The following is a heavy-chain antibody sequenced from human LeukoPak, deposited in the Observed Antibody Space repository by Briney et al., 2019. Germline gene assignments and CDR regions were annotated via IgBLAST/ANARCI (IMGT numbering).Heavy chain of an antibody. CDR2: ISYSGST. J-gene: IGHJ4*02. V-gene: IGHV4-59*12. CDR1: GGSISPYF. D-gene: IGHD3-9*01. CDR3: ARGPRYFDTGYYTLPLRGYYFDY. Sequence: SETLSLTCTVSGGSISPYFWSWIRQPPGRGLEWIAYISYSGSTNYNPSLESRVTISMDTSKNQLSLRLSSVTAADTAVYYCARGPRYFDTGYYTLPLRGYYFDYWGQGTLVTVSS.